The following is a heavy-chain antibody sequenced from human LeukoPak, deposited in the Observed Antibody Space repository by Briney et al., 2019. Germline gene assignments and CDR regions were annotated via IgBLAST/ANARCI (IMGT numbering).Heavy chain of an antibody. J-gene: IGHJ4*02. CDR3: ARRIEGTARYYFDS. D-gene: IGHD2-15*01. CDR2: IKSDGGST. V-gene: IGHV3-74*01. CDR1: GFTFSSYW. Sequence: QPGGSLRLSCTASGFTFSSYWMHWVRQAPGKGLVWVSRIKSDGGSTNYADSVKGRFTIPTDNAKNTLYLQMNSLRAEDTAVYYCARRIEGTARYYFDSWGQGTLGTVSP.